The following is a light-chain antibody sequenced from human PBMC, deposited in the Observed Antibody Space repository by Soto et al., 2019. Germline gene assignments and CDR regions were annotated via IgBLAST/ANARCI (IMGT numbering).Light chain of an antibody. CDR1: QSVRNW. CDR3: QQYDAYSPQT. J-gene: IGKJ1*01. CDR2: DSS. Sequence: DIQMTQSPSTLFASVGDRVTITCRASQSVRNWLAWYQQKPGRAPHLLIYDSSTLEPGVPSRFRGSGSGTEFTLTINGLQPDDFGTYYCQQYDAYSPQTFGQGTTVEIK. V-gene: IGKV1-5*01.